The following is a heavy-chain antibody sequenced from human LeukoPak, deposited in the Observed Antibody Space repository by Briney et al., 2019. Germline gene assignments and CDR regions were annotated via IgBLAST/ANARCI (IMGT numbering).Heavy chain of an antibody. V-gene: IGHV1-2*02. D-gene: IGHD3-22*01. CDR3: ARDRTSSGYYEYYFDY. CDR2: INPNSGGT. J-gene: IGHJ4*02. Sequence: GASVKVSCKASGYTFTGYYMHWVRQAPGQGLEWMGWINPNSGGTNYAQKFQGRVTMTRDTSISTAYMELSRLRSDDTAVYYCARDRTSSGYYEYYFDYWGQGTLVTVSS. CDR1: GYTFTGYY.